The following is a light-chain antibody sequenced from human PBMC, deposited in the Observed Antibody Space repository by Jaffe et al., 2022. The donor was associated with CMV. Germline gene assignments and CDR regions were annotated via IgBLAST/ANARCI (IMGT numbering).Light chain of an antibody. CDR1: QSLSSY. CDR3: QQRSNWPLT. V-gene: IGKV3-11*01. Sequence: EIVLTQSPATLSLSPGESATLSCRASQSLSSYLAWYQQKPGQAPRLLIYGASNRATGIPARFSGSGSGTDFTLTISSLEPEDFAVYYCQQRSNWPLTFGGGTKVEIK. CDR2: GAS. J-gene: IGKJ4*01.